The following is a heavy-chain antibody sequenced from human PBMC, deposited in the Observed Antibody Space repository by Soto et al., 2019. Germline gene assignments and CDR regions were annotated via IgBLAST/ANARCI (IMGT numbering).Heavy chain of an antibody. D-gene: IGHD2-2*01. CDR1: GFTFSSYW. CDR3: ARERIVVVPAAIDGMDV. J-gene: IGHJ6*02. CDR2: INSDGSST. V-gene: IGHV3-74*01. Sequence: GSLRLSCAASGFTFSSYWMHWVRQAPGKGLVWVSRINSDGSSTSYADSVKGRFTISRDNAKNTLYLQMNSLRAEDTAVYYCARERIVVVPAAIDGMDVWGQGTTVTVSS.